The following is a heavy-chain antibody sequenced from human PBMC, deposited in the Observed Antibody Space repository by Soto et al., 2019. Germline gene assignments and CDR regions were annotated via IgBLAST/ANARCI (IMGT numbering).Heavy chain of an antibody. V-gene: IGHV1-18*01. Sequence: ASVKVSCKASGYTFASYGISWVRQAPGQGLEWMGWISAYNGNTNYAQKLQGRVTMTTDTSTSTAYMELRSLRSDDTAVYYCAVGYCSGGSCYFDYWGQGTLVTVSS. CDR2: ISAYNGNT. D-gene: IGHD2-15*01. CDR1: GYTFASYG. J-gene: IGHJ4*02. CDR3: AVGYCSGGSCYFDY.